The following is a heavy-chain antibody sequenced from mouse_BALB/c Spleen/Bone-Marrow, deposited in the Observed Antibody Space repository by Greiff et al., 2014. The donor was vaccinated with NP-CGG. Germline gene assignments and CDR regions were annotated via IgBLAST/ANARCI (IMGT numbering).Heavy chain of an antibody. D-gene: IGHD1-1*01. CDR1: GFNIKDTY. Sequence: EVQLQQSGAELVKPGASVKLSCTASGFNIKDTYMHWVKQRPEQGLEWIGGIDPANGNTKYDPKFQGKATITADTSSNTAYLQLSSLTSEDTAVYYCAIYYYSSSGFAYWGQGTLVTVSA. CDR3: AIYYYSSSGFAY. CDR2: IDPANGNT. V-gene: IGHV14-3*02. J-gene: IGHJ3*01.